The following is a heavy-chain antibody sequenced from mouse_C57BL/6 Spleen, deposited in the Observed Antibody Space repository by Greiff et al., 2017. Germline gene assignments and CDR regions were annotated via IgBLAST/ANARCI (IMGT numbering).Heavy chain of an antibody. Sequence: QVQLKQSGPELVKPGASVKISCKASGYAFSSSWMNWVKQRPGKGLEWIGRIYPGDGDTNYNGKFKGKATLTADKSSSTAYMQLSSLTSEDSAVYFCARFIYSLPVMDYWGQGTSVTVSS. CDR3: ARFIYSLPVMDY. J-gene: IGHJ4*01. D-gene: IGHD2-1*01. CDR2: IYPGDGDT. V-gene: IGHV1-82*01. CDR1: GYAFSSSW.